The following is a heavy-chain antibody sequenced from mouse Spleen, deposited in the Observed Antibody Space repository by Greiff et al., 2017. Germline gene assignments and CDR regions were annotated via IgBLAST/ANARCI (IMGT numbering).Heavy chain of an antibody. Sequence: EVKLVESGGDLVKPGGSLKLSCAASGFTFSSYGMSWVRQTPDKRLEWVATISSGGSYTYYPDSVKGRFTISRDNAKNTLYLQMSSLKSEDTAMYYCARRQLTGTDFDYWGQGTTLTVSS. J-gene: IGHJ2*01. V-gene: IGHV5-6*02. CDR1: GFTFSSYG. CDR2: ISSGGSYT. D-gene: IGHD4-1*01. CDR3: ARRQLTGTDFDY.